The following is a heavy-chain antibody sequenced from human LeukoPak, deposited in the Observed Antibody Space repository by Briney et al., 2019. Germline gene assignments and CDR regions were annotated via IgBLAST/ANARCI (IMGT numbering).Heavy chain of an antibody. D-gene: IGHD5-24*01. V-gene: IGHV1-2*02. CDR1: GYTFTGYY. Sequence: ASVTVSFTASGYTFTGYYLHWVRQAPGQGLEWVGGINSNNGDTHYAQNFQGRVTMTRDTSISTAYMELSRLGSDDTAVYYCARDGDGYNLDWGQGTLVTVSS. CDR2: INSNNGDT. J-gene: IGHJ4*02. CDR3: ARDGDGYNLD.